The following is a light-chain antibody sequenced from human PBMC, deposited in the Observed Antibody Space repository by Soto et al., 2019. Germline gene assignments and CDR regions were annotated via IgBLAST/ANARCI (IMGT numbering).Light chain of an antibody. CDR3: GSWDYSLTAGV. J-gene: IGLJ2*01. CDR2: GNN. CDR1: SSKIGNNY. Sequence: QSVLTQPPSVSAAPGQRFTISCSGRSSKIGNNYVSWYQHLPGTAPKLLIYGNNKRPSGIPDRFSGSKSGTSATLGITGLQTGDEADYYCGSWDYSLTAGVFGGGTKLTVL. V-gene: IGLV1-51*01.